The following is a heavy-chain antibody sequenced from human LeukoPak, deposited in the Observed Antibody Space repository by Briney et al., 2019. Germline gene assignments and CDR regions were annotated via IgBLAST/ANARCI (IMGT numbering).Heavy chain of an antibody. CDR1: GGTFSSYT. V-gene: IGHV1-69*02. D-gene: IGHD2-8*01. CDR2: IIPILGIA. CDR3: ARGLMADAFDI. Sequence: SVKVSCKASGGTFSSYTISWVRQAPGQGLEWMGRIIPILGIANYAQKFQGRVTITADKSTSTAYMELSSLRAEDTAVYYSARGLMADAFDIWGQGTMVTVSS. J-gene: IGHJ3*02.